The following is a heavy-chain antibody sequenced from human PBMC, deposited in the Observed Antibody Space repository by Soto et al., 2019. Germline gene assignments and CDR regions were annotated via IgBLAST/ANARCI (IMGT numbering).Heavy chain of an antibody. J-gene: IGHJ4*02. Sequence: GASVKVSCKASGYTFTSYGISWVRQAPGQGLEWMEWISAYNGNTNYAQKLQGRVTMTTDTSTSTAYMELRSLRSDDTAVYYCARDNVPIRAAPYYFDYWGQGTLVTVSS. CDR3: ARDNVPIRAAPYYFDY. CDR2: ISAYNGNT. V-gene: IGHV1-18*04. CDR1: GYTFTSYG. D-gene: IGHD3-16*01.